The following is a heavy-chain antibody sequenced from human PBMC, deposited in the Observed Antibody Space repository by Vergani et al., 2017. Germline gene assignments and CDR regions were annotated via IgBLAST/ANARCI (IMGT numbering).Heavy chain of an antibody. Sequence: EVQLVESGGGLVQPGGSMRLSCAASGFTFRNFWMTWVRHVPGKGLEWVANIKQDGSEKNYVDSVKGRFTISRDNARNSLYLQMNSLRAEDTAVYYCARSGYCAHGVCYMTYYYYMDVWGKGTAVTVSS. D-gene: IGHD2-8*01. CDR1: GFTFRNFW. V-gene: IGHV3-7*01. CDR2: IKQDGSEK. J-gene: IGHJ6*03. CDR3: ARSGYCAHGVCYMTYYYYMDV.